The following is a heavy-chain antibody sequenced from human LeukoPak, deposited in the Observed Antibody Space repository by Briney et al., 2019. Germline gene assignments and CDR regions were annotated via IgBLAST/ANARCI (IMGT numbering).Heavy chain of an antibody. V-gene: IGHV4-59*01. J-gene: IGHJ4*02. Sequence: SETLSLTCSVSGDSIYWSWVRQSPGKGLQWIGTVFSGGATSYSPSLARRVTMSLDKSKSHFSLKLSSVTAADTAIYYCAIVTSHPRYFDRWGQGTLVTVSS. CDR1: GDSIY. CDR2: VFSGGAT. D-gene: IGHD3-9*01. CDR3: AIVTSHPRYFDR.